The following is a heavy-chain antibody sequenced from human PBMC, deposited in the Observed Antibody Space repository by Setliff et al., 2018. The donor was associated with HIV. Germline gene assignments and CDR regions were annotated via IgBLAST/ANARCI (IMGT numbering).Heavy chain of an antibody. J-gene: IGHJ2*01. CDR3: ARHVWFGELPTHWYFDL. CDR2: IYSSGGT. D-gene: IGHD3-10*01. Sequence: KTSETLSLTCTVSNVSFNSYYWSWIRHPAGRALEWIGRIYSSGGTNYNPSLKSRVTISVDTSKNQFSLRLTSVTAADTAVYYCARHVWFGELPTHWYFDLWGRGTLVTVSS. CDR1: NVSFNSYY. V-gene: IGHV4-4*07.